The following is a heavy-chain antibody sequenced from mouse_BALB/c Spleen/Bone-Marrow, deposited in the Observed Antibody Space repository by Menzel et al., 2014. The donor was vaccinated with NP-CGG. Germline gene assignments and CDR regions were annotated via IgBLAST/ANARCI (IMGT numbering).Heavy chain of an antibody. V-gene: IGHV5-6-5*01. CDR2: ISSGGST. CDR3: ARDGSSYYAMDY. J-gene: IGHJ4*01. D-gene: IGHD1-1*01. Sequence: LQQSGGGLVKPGGSLKLSCAASGFTFSSYAMSWVRQTPEKRLEWVASISSGGSTYYPDSVKCRCTISRDNARIILHLQMSSLRSEDTAMYYCARDGSSYYAMDYWGQGTSVTVSS. CDR1: GFTFSSYA.